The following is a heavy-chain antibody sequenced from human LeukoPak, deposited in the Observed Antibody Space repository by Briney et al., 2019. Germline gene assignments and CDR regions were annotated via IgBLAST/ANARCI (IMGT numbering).Heavy chain of an antibody. CDR3: ARQLVDKVRGVIITGEYNWFDS. Sequence: PGESLKISCKTYGYSFANYWIGWVRQMPGKGLEWMGIIYPGDSDTRYSPSSQGQVTISADKAINTAYLQWSSLKASDTAMYCCARQLVDKVRGVIITGEYNWFDSWGQGTLVTVSS. V-gene: IGHV5-51*01. CDR2: IYPGDSDT. D-gene: IGHD3-10*01. CDR1: GYSFANYW. J-gene: IGHJ5*01.